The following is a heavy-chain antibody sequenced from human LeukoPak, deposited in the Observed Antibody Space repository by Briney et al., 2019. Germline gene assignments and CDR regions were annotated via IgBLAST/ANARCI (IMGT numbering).Heavy chain of an antibody. V-gene: IGHV3-33*01. D-gene: IGHD3-10*02. CDR2: IWYEGSKE. J-gene: IGHJ4*02. CDR3: ARIEGCSNFDY. CDR1: GFTFRSNG. Sequence: GGSLRLSCAASGFTFRSNGVNWVRQAPGKGLEWVAIIWYEGSKEYYADSVKGRFTISRDNSKNTVYLQMDSLRAQDTAVYYCARIEGCSNFDYWGQGTLVAVSS.